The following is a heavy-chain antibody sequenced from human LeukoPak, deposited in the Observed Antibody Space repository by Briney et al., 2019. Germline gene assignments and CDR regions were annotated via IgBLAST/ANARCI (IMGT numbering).Heavy chain of an antibody. CDR3: ARDIAARQTDFDY. CDR1: GYTFTGYH. V-gene: IGHV1-2*02. CDR2: INPNSGGT. Sequence: ASVKVSCKASGYTFTGYHMHWVRQAPGQGLEWMGWINPNSGGTNYAQKFQGRVTMTRDTSISTAYMELSRLRSDDTAVYYCARDIAARQTDFDYWGQGTLVTVSS. D-gene: IGHD6-6*01. J-gene: IGHJ4*02.